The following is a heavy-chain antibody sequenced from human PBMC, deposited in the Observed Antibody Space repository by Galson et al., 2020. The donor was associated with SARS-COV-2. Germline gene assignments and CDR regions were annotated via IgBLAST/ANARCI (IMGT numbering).Heavy chain of an antibody. Sequence: GGSLRLSCAVSGFTLSNSWMAWVRQAPGKGLEWVANINQDGTTKHYADSLGGRFTISRDIAKNSLYLQMNSLRIEDTAIYYCAKDTYGILDYWGQGTLVTVSS. CDR1: GFTLSNSW. D-gene: IGHD3-10*01. J-gene: IGHJ4*02. V-gene: IGHV3-7*01. CDR3: AKDTYGILDY. CDR2: INQDGTTK.